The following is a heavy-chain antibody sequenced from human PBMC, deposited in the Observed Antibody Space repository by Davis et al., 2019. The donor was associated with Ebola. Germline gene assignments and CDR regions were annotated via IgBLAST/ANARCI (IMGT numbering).Heavy chain of an antibody. Sequence: SGPTLVTPTETLTLTCTVSGFSLSNARMGVSWIRQPPGKALEWLAHLFSNDEKSYSTSLKSRITISKDTSKSQVVLTMTNMDPVDTATYYCARIRGLYSGSPNTYFDYWGQGTLVTVSS. CDR1: GFSLSNARMG. J-gene: IGHJ4*02. CDR3: ARIRGLYSGSPNTYFDY. CDR2: LFSNDEK. V-gene: IGHV2-26*01. D-gene: IGHD1-26*01.